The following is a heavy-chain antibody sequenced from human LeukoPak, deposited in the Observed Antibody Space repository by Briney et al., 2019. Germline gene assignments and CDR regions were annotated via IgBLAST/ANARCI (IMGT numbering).Heavy chain of an antibody. CDR1: GGSISSSSYY. V-gene: IGHV4-39*07. Sequence: PSETLSLTCTVSGGSISSSSYYWGWIRQPPGKGLEWIGSIYYSGSTYYNPSLKSRVTISVDTSKNQFSLKLSSVTAADTAVYYCARAWSSSGEDYFDYYMDVWGKGTTVTVSS. CDR2: IYYSGST. J-gene: IGHJ6*03. D-gene: IGHD6-6*01. CDR3: ARAWSSSGEDYFDYYMDV.